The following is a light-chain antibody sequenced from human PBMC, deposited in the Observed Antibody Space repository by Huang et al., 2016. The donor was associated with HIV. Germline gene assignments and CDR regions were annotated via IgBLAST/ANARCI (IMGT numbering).Light chain of an antibody. V-gene: IGKV1-33*01. Sequence: DIQMTQSPSSLSASVGDRVTITCQASQDISNYLSWYQHKPGRAPKPLIFDESSLETGVPSRFSGSGSGTYFTLTIASLQPEDVATYYCQHYDDRYTFGQGTKLEIK. J-gene: IGKJ2*01. CDR2: DES. CDR3: QHYDDRYT. CDR1: QDISNY.